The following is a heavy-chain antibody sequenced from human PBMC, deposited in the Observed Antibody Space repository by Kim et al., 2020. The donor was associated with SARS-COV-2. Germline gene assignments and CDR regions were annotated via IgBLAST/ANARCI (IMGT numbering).Heavy chain of an antibody. CDR1: GYTFTSYY. Sequence: SVKVSCKASGYTFTSYYMHWVRQAPGQGLEWMGIINPSGGSTSYAQKFQGRVTMTRDTSTSTVYMELSSLRSEDTAVYYCATLGSSGWYEDWGQGTLVTVSS. CDR3: ATLGSSGWYED. J-gene: IGHJ4*02. D-gene: IGHD6-19*01. CDR2: INPSGGST. V-gene: IGHV1-46*01.